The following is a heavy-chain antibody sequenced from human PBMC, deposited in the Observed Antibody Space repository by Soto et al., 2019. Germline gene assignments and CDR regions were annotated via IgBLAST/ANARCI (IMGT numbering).Heavy chain of an antibody. CDR3: AREIVTAGGNNYFDP. J-gene: IGHJ5*02. D-gene: IGHD2-21*02. CDR1: GGTVASSHW. Sequence: SETLSLTCGVSGGTVASSHWWSWVRQSPGRGLEWIGNVYHTGDTNFNPSLQSRVTFSVDKSNNQFSLRLTSVTAADTTVYFCAREIVTAGGNNYFDPWGPGTLVTVSS. V-gene: IGHV4-4*02. CDR2: VYHTGDT.